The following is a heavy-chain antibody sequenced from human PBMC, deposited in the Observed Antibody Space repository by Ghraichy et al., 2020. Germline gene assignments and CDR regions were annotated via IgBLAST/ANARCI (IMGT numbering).Heavy chain of an antibody. D-gene: IGHD4-17*01. CDR3: TIDLDYGDYWFAP. V-gene: IGHV3-15*01. J-gene: IGHJ5*02. Sequence: GGSLRLSCAASGFTFSYAWMSWVRQAPGKGLEWVGRIKNNIEGGTTDYAAPVKGRFSISRDDSKDTVYLQMNSLKTEDTAVYYCTIDLDYGDYWFAPWGQGTAVIVSS. CDR2: IKNNIEGGTT. CDR1: GFTFSYAW.